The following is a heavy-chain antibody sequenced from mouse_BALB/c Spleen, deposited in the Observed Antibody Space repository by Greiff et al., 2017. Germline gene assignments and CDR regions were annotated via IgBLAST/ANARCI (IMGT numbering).Heavy chain of an antibody. CDR3: TNYGSSPWFAY. D-gene: IGHD1-1*01. CDR2: IYPGSGST. J-gene: IGHJ3*01. Sequence: LQQPGSELVRPGASVKLSCTASGYTFTSYWMHWVKQRPGQGLEWIGNIYPGSGSTNYDEKFKSKATLTVDTSSGTAYMQLSSLTSEDSAVYYCTNYGSSPWFAYWGQGTLVTVSA. CDR1: GYTFTSYW. V-gene: IGHV1S22*01.